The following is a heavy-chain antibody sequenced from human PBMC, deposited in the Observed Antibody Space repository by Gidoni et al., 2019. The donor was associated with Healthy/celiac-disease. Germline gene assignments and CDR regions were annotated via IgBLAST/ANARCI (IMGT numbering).Heavy chain of an antibody. V-gene: IGHV3-30-3*01. CDR1: GFTFSSYA. J-gene: IGHJ6*03. D-gene: IGHD2-15*01. CDR2: ISYDGSNK. CDR3: ASESCGSGGSCYSELVDYMDV. Sequence: QVQLVESGGGVVQPGRSLRLSCAASGFTFSSYAMHWVRQAPGKGLEWVAVISYDGSNKYYADSVKGRFTISRDNSKNTLYLQMNSLRAEDTAVYYCASESCGSGGSCYSELVDYMDVWGKGTTVTVSS.